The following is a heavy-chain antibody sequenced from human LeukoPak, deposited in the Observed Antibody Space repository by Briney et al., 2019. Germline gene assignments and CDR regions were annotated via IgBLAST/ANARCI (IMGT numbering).Heavy chain of an antibody. D-gene: IGHD3-10*01. Sequence: SETLSLTCAVSGYSISSGYYWGWIRQPPGKGLEWIGSIYHSGSTYYNPSLQSRVTISVDTSKNQFSLKLSSVTAADTAVYYCASPGSGSYGMDVWGKGTTVTVSS. CDR2: IYHSGST. CDR1: GYSISSGYY. J-gene: IGHJ6*04. CDR3: ASPGSGSYGMDV. V-gene: IGHV4-38-2*01.